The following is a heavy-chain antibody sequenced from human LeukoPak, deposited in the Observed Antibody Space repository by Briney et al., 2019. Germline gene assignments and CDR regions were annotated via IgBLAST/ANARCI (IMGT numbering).Heavy chain of an antibody. CDR1: GGSFSGYY. Sequence: SETLSLTCAVYGGSFSGYYWSWIRQPPGEGLEWIGEINHSGSTNYNPSLKSRVTISVDTSKNQFSLKLSSVTAADTAVYYCAREGSGSFPLPYYYYGMDVWGQGTTVTVSS. V-gene: IGHV4-34*01. CDR3: AREGSGSFPLPYYYYGMDV. CDR2: INHSGST. D-gene: IGHD1-26*01. J-gene: IGHJ6*01.